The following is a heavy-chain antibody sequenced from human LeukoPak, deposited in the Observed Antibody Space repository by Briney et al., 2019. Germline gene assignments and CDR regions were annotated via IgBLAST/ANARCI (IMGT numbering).Heavy chain of an antibody. CDR3: ARDLGDYGDYGDPAGDAFDI. V-gene: IGHV3-30-3*01. CDR2: ISYDGSNK. D-gene: IGHD4-17*01. J-gene: IGHJ3*02. CDR1: GFTFSSYA. Sequence: GGSLRLSCAASGFTFSSYAMHWVRQAPGKGLEWVAVISYDGSNKYYADSVKGRFTISRDNSKNTLYLQMNSLRAEDTAVYYCARDLGDYGDYGDPAGDAFDIWGQGTMVTVSS.